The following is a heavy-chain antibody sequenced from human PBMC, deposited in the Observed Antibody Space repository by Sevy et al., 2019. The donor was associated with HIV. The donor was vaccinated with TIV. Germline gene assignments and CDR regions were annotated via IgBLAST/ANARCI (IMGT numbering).Heavy chain of an antibody. CDR3: VKDKVDGDSGYGLFDF. Sequence: GGSLRLSCAASGFTFDDYAMHWVRQAPGRGLEGVSGLSRHSGTIGYADPVKGRFTISRDNARNSLYLQMNSLRAEDTASYYCVKDKVDGDSGYGLFDFWGQCTLVTVSS. J-gene: IGHJ4*02. CDR1: GFTFDDYA. D-gene: IGHD5-12*01. V-gene: IGHV3-9*01. CDR2: LSRHSGTI.